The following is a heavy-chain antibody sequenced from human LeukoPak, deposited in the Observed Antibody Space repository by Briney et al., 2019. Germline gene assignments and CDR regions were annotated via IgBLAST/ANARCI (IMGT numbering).Heavy chain of an antibody. CDR2: LSGSGAGT. J-gene: IGHJ3*02. Sequence: GGSLRLSCAATGFTFSSYAVSWVRQAPGKGLEWVSSLSGSGAGTYYADSVKGRFTISRDSSKNTLYLQMDSLRAEDTAVYYCARGTAFDIWAKGQWSPSLQ. CDR3: ARGTAFDI. V-gene: IGHV3-23*01. CDR1: GFTFSSYA.